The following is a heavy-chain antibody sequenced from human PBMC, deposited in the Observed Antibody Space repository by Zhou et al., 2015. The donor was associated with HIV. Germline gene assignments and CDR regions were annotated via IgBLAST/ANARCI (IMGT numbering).Heavy chain of an antibody. V-gene: IGHV3-33*08. CDR2: IWFDGTHK. CDR3: ARDGQGRHGLDV. CDR1: RFTFNSYT. Sequence: QVQLVESGGGVVQPGRSLRLSCATSRFTFNSYTMHWVRQTPGKGLEWVAMIWFDGTHKFYGDFVRGRFIISRDNSKKTVYLQMDSLRVDDTAVYYCARDGQGRHGLDVWGPGTTVRVSS. J-gene: IGHJ6*02.